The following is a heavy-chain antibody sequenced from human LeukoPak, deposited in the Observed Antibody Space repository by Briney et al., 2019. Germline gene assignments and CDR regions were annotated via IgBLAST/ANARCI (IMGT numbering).Heavy chain of an antibody. CDR2: ISSSSSTI. CDR1: GFTVSSNY. J-gene: IGHJ6*02. D-gene: IGHD3-16*01. Sequence: GGSLRLSCAASGFTVSSNYMSWVRQAPGKGLEWVSYISSSSSTIYYADSVKGRFTISRDNAKNSLYLQMNSLRVEDTAVYYCARDGGIIRFGGQDVWGQGTTVIVS. CDR3: ARDGGIIRFGGQDV. V-gene: IGHV3-48*01.